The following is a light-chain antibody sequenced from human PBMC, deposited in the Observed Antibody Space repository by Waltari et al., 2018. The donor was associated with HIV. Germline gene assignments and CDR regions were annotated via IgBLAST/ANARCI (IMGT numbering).Light chain of an antibody. CDR1: TTDIGGHDS. CDR3: SSYSAHTTYSTYL. CDR2: DVT. J-gene: IGLJ1*01. Sequence: QSALTQPASVSGSPGQSLTISCTGSTTDIGGHDSVSWYQQYPGKVPKLLIYDVTHRPSGVSKRFSGSKAGNMAFLTISGLQPEDEADYYCSSYSAHTTYSTYLFGSGTQITVL. V-gene: IGLV2-14*03.